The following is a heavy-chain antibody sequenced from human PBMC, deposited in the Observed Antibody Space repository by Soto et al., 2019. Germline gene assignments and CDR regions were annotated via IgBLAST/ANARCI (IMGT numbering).Heavy chain of an antibody. V-gene: IGHV5-51*01. J-gene: IGHJ6*02. Sequence: GESLKISCKVSGDSFTGFWIGWVRQVPGKGLEWLGSIYPRDSDTRYSPSFQGHVTISADKSIGSAYLHWSTLEASDTAIYYCATIYKGFSHKATCQHYFGMNVCAQGTTVTVSS. CDR3: ATIYKGFSHKATCQHYFGMNV. CDR1: GDSFTGFW. CDR2: IYPRDSDT. D-gene: IGHD3-3*01.